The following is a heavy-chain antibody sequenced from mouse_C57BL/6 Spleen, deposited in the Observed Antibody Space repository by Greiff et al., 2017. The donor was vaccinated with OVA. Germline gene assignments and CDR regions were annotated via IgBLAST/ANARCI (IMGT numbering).Heavy chain of an antibody. Sequence: VQLQESGPGLVAPSQSLSITCTVSGFSLTSYAISWVRQPPGQGLEWLGVIWTGGGTNYNSALKSRLSIRKDKTRSEVSLKMNRLQTDDTARDYCARVVTVPYAMDYWGQGTSVTVSS. CDR3: ARVVTVPYAMDY. V-gene: IGHV2-9-1*01. CDR2: IWTGGGT. J-gene: IGHJ4*01. CDR1: GFSLTSYA. D-gene: IGHD2-12*01.